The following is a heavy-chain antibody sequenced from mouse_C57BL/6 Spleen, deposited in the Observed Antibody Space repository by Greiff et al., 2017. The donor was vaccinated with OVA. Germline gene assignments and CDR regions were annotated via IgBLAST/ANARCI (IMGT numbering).Heavy chain of an antibody. V-gene: IGHV14-2*01. CDR2: IDHEDGDT. Sequence: EVQLQQSGAELVKPGASVKLSCTASGFNIKDYYMHWVKQRTEQGLEWIGRIDHEDGDTKYAPKFQGKATITADTSSNTAYLQLSSLTSEDAAVYYCARGSSGPLYAVDYWGRETSDTVSS. CDR3: ARGSSGPLYAVDY. D-gene: IGHD3-2*02. J-gene: IGHJ4*01. CDR1: GFNIKDYY.